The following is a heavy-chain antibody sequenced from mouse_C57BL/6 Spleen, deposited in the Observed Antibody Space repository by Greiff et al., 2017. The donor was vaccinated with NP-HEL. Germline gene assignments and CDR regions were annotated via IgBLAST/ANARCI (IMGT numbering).Heavy chain of an antibody. J-gene: IGHJ4*01. CDR3: ARGLYYSNYYYAMDY. D-gene: IGHD2-5*01. Sequence: QVQLKESGAELARPGASVKLSCKASGYTFTSYGISWVKQRTGQGLEWIGEIYPRSGNTYYNEKFKGKATLTADKSSSTAYMELRSLTSEDSAVYFCARGLYYSNYYYAMDYWGQGTSVTVSS. V-gene: IGHV1-81*01. CDR1: GYTFTSYG. CDR2: IYPRSGNT.